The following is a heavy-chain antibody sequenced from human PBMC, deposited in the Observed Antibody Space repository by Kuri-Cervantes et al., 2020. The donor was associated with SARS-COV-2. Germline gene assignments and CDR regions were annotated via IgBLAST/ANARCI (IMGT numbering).Heavy chain of an antibody. V-gene: IGHV4-59*08. CDR3: ARHVGGRRAVDI. J-gene: IGHJ3*02. Sequence: SETLSLTCTVSGGSISSYYWSWIRQPPGKGLEWIGYIYYSGSTNYNPSLKSRVTISVDTSKNQFSLKLSSVTAADTAVYYCARHVGGRRAVDIWGQGTVVTVSS. CDR2: IYYSGST. CDR1: GGSISSYY. D-gene: IGHD3-16*01.